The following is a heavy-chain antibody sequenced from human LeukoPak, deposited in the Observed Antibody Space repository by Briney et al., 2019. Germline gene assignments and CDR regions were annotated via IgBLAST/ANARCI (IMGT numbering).Heavy chain of an antibody. Sequence: GGSVRLSCAVSGFTFNDYCMIWVRQAPGKGLEWVAHLKQDGNEKYYVNSVKGRFTISRDNAKNSLYLQMNSLRAEDTAVYYCARVYSSSSGKNAFDIWGQGTMVTVSS. V-gene: IGHV3-7*03. J-gene: IGHJ3*02. D-gene: IGHD6-6*01. CDR2: LKQDGNEK. CDR3: ARVYSSSSGKNAFDI. CDR1: GFTFNDYC.